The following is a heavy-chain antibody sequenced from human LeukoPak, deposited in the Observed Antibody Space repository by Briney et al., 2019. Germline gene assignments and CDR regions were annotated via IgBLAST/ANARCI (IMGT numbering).Heavy chain of an antibody. CDR1: GGSISSGGYS. D-gene: IGHD1-26*01. Sequence: SQTLSLTCTVSGGSISSGGYSWSWIRQHPGKGLEWIGYIYYSGSTYYNPSLKSRVTISVDTSKNQFSLKLSSVTAADTAVYYCARTYPNSGSVDYWGQGTLVTVSS. CDR3: ARTYPNSGSVDY. V-gene: IGHV4-31*03. CDR2: IYYSGST. J-gene: IGHJ4*02.